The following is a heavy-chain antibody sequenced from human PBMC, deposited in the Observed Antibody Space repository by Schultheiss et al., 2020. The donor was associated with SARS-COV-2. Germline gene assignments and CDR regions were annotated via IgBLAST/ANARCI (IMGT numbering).Heavy chain of an antibody. V-gene: IGHV4-34*01. CDR1: GGSFSGYY. CDR2: INHSGST. J-gene: IGHJ3*02. CDR3: ARNGQQLVLFAFDI. Sequence: SETLSLTCAVYGGSFSGYYWSWIRQPPGKGLEWIGEINHSGSTNYNPSLKSRVTISVDTSKNQFSLKLSSVTAADTAVYYCARNGQQLVLFAFDIWGQGTTVTVSS. D-gene: IGHD6-6*01.